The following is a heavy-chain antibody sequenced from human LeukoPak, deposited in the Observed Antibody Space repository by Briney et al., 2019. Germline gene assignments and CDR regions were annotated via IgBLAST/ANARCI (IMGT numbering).Heavy chain of an antibody. Sequence: GASVKVSFKASGYTFTSYDINWVRQATGQGLEWMGWMNPNSGNTGYAQKFQGRVTMTRDTSTGTVYMELSSLRSEDTAVYYCARAITMILDYWGQGTLVTVSS. CDR1: GYTFTSYD. CDR3: ARAITMILDY. D-gene: IGHD3-22*01. V-gene: IGHV1-8*01. CDR2: MNPNSGNT. J-gene: IGHJ4*02.